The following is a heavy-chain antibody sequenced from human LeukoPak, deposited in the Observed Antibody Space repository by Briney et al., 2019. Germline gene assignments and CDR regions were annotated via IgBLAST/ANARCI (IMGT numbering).Heavy chain of an antibody. V-gene: IGHV1-2*02. Sequence: ASVKVSCKASGYTFTDYYMHWVRQAPGQGLEWMGWINTKSGGTNYAQNFQGRVTMTRDTSISTAYMELSRLRSDDTAVYYCAREEYCSTSSCAHDYWGQGTLVTVSS. CDR1: GYTFTDYY. D-gene: IGHD2-2*01. CDR3: AREEYCSTSSCAHDY. CDR2: INTKSGGT. J-gene: IGHJ4*02.